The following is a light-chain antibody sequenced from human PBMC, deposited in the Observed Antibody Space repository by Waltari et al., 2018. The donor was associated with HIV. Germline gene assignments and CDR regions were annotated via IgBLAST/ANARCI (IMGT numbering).Light chain of an antibody. J-gene: IGLJ1*01. CDR2: WNP. Sequence: QSVLTQPPSVSGAPGQRVTISCTGSSSNIGAGYDVHWFQQLPGTAPELLIYWNPNRPSGVPDRFSGSKSGTSASLAITGLQAEDEADYYCQSYDSGLSAYVFGTGTKVTVL. V-gene: IGLV1-40*01. CDR1: SSNIGAGYD. CDR3: QSYDSGLSAYV.